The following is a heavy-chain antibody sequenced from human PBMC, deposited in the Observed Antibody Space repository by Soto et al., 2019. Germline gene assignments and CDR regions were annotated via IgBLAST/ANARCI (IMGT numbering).Heavy chain of an antibody. CDR3: AKDNAAAAGNRNYYGMDV. Sequence: GGSLRLSCAASGFTFDDYAMHWVRQAPGKGLEWVSGISWNSGSIGYADSVKGRFTISRGNAKNSLYLQMNSLRAEDTALYYCAKDNAAAAGNRNYYGMDVWGQGTTVTVSS. CDR2: ISWNSGSI. D-gene: IGHD6-13*01. V-gene: IGHV3-9*01. CDR1: GFTFDDYA. J-gene: IGHJ6*02.